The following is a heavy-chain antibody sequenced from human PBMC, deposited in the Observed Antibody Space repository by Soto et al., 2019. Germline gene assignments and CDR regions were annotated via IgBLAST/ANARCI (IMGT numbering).Heavy chain of an antibody. CDR3: ARAYSSWYWDY. CDR1: GGSIRSRGFY. CDR2: IYYSGST. Sequence: QVQLQESGPGLVKPSQTLSLTCTVSGGSIRSRGFYWTWIRQQPGKGLELIGYIYYSGSTYYNPSLKSRVTISPDTSKNQFSPELDSVTAADTAVYYFARAYSSWYWDYWGQGTLVTVSS. J-gene: IGHJ4*02. D-gene: IGHD6-13*01. V-gene: IGHV4-31*03.